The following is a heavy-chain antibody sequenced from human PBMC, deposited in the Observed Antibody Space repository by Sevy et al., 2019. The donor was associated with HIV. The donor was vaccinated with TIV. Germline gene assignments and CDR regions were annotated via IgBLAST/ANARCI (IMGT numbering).Heavy chain of an antibody. CDR3: SKDRYYFDSSGYYYHHDAFDV. CDR1: GFTSTPYA. D-gene: IGHD3-22*01. J-gene: IGHJ3*01. CDR2: ISGSGAIT. V-gene: IGHV3-23*01. Sequence: GGSLRLSCATSGFTSTPYAVAWVRQAPGKGLEWVAAISGSGAITYYADSRKARLFSSRDRTNNTDYLQMKRLRAEDTALYYCSKDRYYFDSSGYYYHHDAFDVWGRGTMVTVSS.